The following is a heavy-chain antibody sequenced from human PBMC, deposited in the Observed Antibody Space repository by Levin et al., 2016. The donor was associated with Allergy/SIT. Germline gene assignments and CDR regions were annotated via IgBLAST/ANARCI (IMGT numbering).Heavy chain of an antibody. D-gene: IGHD4-17*01. J-gene: IGHJ5*02. CDR1: GFTFSDSW. V-gene: IGHV3-74*03. Sequence: GESLKISCVASGFTFSDSWMHWVRQTPGKGLVWVARINSDGDTTVYADSVKGRFTISRDSSKNTLFLHMNSLRAEDTAVYYCAKDYFERDYGAYAQVFQSWGQGTLVTVSS. CDR3: AKDYFERDYGAYAQVFQS. CDR2: INSDGDTT.